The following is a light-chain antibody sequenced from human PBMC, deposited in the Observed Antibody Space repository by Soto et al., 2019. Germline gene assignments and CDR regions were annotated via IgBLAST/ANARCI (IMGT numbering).Light chain of an antibody. CDR2: EVS. CDR3: TSYTRSRNLL. Sequence: QSVLTQPASVSGSPGQSITISCTGTSSDVGGYNYVSWYQQHPDKATKLIIFEVSHRPSGVSNRFYGSKSGNTASLTISGLQAEDEADYYCTSYTRSRNLLFGGGTKLTVL. J-gene: IGLJ2*01. CDR1: SSDVGGYNY. V-gene: IGLV2-14*01.